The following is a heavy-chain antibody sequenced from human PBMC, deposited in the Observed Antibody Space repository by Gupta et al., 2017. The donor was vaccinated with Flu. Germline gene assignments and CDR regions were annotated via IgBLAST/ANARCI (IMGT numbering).Heavy chain of an antibody. CDR3: AKDWTPENWSGVYYYYGMDV. V-gene: IGHV3-23*01. D-gene: IGHD3-3*01. Sequence: EVQLLESGGGLVQPGGSLRLSCAASGFTFSSYAMSWVRQAPGKGLEWVSAISGSGGSTYYADSVKGRFTISRDNSKNTLYLQMNSLRAEDTAVYYCAKDWTPENWSGVYYYYGMDVWGQGTTVTVSS. CDR2: ISGSGGST. CDR1: GFTFSSYA. J-gene: IGHJ6*02.